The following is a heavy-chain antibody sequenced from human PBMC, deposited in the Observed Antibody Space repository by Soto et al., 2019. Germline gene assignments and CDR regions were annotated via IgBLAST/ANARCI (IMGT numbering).Heavy chain of an antibody. J-gene: IGHJ1*01. CDR2: IIPIFGTA. V-gene: IGHV1-69*13. CDR3: ASSLRGDIVVVVAATQFLQH. Sequence: SVKVSCKASGGTFSSYAISWVRQAPGQGLEWMGGIIPIFGTANYAQKFQGRVTITADESTSTAYMELSSLGSEDTAVYYCASSLRGDIVVVVAATQFLQHWGQGTLVTVSS. CDR1: GGTFSSYA. D-gene: IGHD2-15*01.